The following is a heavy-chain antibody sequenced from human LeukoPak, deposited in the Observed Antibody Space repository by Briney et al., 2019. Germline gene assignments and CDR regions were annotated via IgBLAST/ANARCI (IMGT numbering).Heavy chain of an antibody. J-gene: IGHJ4*02. V-gene: IGHV3-30-3*01. CDR1: GFTFSSYA. CDR2: ISYDGSNK. D-gene: IGHD2-2*01. CDR3: ARSTSSFDY. Sequence: GGSLRLSCAASGFTFSSYAMHWVRQAPGKGLEWVAVISYDGSNKYYADSVKGRFTISRDNSKNTLYLQMNSLRAEDTAVYYCARSTSSFDYWGQGTLVTVSS.